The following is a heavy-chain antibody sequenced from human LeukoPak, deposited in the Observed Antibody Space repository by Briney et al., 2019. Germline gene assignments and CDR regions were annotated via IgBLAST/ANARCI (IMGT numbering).Heavy chain of an antibody. CDR2: INPSGGST. D-gene: IGHD3-10*01. V-gene: IGHV1-46*01. Sequence: ASVKVSCKASGYTFTSYYMHWVRQAPGQGLEWMGIINPSGGSTSYAQKFQGRVTMTRDTSTSTVYMELSSLRSEDTAVYYCARGEITMVRGVIKGYFDYWGQGTLVTVSS. J-gene: IGHJ4*02. CDR3: ARGEITMVRGVIKGYFDY. CDR1: GYTFTSYY.